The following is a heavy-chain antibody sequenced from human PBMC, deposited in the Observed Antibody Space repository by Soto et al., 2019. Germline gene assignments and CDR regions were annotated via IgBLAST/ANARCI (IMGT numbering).Heavy chain of an antibody. CDR3: ARALWFGELCTGWFDP. V-gene: IGHV4-30-4*01. CDR1: GGSISSGDYY. CDR2: IYYSGST. D-gene: IGHD3-10*01. Sequence: QVQLQESGPGLVKPSQTLSLTCTVSGGSISSGDYYWSWIRQPPGKGLEWIGYIYYSGSTYYNPSPESRVTIAVGTSKNQLSLKLSSGTAADTAVYYCARALWFGELCTGWFDPWGQGTLVTVPS. J-gene: IGHJ5*02.